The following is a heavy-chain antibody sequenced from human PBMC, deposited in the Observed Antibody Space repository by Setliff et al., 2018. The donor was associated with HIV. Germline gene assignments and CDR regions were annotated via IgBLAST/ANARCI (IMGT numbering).Heavy chain of an antibody. CDR3: TRPQYIYDNSDSDN. CDR2: IKTEAEGHAT. V-gene: IGHV3-73*01. Sequence: ASVKVSCGASGFTFSGSPMHWVRQASGKGLEWVGRIKTEAEGHATAYAASVKGRFTISRDDSKNTAYLQMNSLKTEDTAIYYCTRPQYIYDNSDSDNWGQGALVTVSS. CDR1: GFTFSGSP. J-gene: IGHJ4*02. D-gene: IGHD3-22*01.